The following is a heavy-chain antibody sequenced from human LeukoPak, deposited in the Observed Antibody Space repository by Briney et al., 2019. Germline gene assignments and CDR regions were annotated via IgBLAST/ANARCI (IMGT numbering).Heavy chain of an antibody. CDR3: ARTCTPVATTLYYYYYMDV. D-gene: IGHD5-12*01. V-gene: IGHV3-48*03. CDR2: ISSSGSTI. CDR1: GFTFSSYE. Sequence: AGGSLRLSCAASGFTFSSYEMNWVRQAPGKGLEWVSYISSSGSTIYYADSVKGRFTISRDNAKNSLYLQMNSLRAEDTAVYYCARTCTPVATTLYYYYYMDVWGKGTTVTISS. J-gene: IGHJ6*03.